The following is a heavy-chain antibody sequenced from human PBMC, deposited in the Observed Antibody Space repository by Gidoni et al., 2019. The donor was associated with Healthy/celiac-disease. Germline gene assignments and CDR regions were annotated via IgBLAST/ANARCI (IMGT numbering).Heavy chain of an antibody. V-gene: IGHV3-30*18. CDR3: AKDRGRSGFDP. CDR1: GFTFSSYG. CDR2: ISYDGSNK. J-gene: IGHJ5*02. D-gene: IGHD1-26*01. Sequence: QVQLVESGGGVVQPGRSLRRSCAASGFTFSSYGMHWVRQAPGKGLEWVAVISYDGSNKYYADSVKGRFTISRDNSKNTLYLQMNSLRAEDTAVYYCAKDRGRSGFDPWGQGTLVTVSS.